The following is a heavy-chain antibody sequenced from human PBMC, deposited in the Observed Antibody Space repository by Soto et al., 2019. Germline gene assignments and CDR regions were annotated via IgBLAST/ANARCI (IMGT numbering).Heavy chain of an antibody. CDR2: MSYDGTNE. CDR1: GFTFSSYA. J-gene: IGHJ6*01. Sequence: GGSLRLSCAASGFTFSSYAMQWVRQAPGKGLGWVALMSYDGTNEYYADSVKGRFTISRDNSKNMLFLQINSLRAEDTAVYYCGKDLHHSSGYFFTVRLNAMDVWGQGTTVTVSS. V-gene: IGHV3-30*18. CDR3: GKDLHHSSGYFFTVRLNAMDV. D-gene: IGHD3-22*01.